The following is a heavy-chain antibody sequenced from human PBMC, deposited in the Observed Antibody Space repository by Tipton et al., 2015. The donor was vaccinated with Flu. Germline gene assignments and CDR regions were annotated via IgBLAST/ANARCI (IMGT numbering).Heavy chain of an antibody. CDR3: ARGAWSIPYYYYYYMDV. CDR1: SYSISSGYY. Sequence: TLSLTCAVSSYSISSGYYWGWIRQPPGKGLEWIGEINHSGSTNYNPSLKSRVTISVDTSKNQFSLKLSSVTAADTAVYYCARGAWSIPYYYYYYMDVWGKGTTVTVSS. J-gene: IGHJ6*03. D-gene: IGHD2-8*02. V-gene: IGHV4-38-2*01. CDR2: INHSGST.